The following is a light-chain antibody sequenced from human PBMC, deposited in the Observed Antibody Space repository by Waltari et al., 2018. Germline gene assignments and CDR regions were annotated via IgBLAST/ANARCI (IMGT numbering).Light chain of an antibody. CDR2: LNSDGSH. V-gene: IGLV4-69*01. Sequence: QLVLTQSPSASASLGASVKLTCTLSIGHSTNAIAWLQQQPEKGPRFLMKLNSDGSHNKGDGIPDRFSGSSSGAERYLTISSLQSEDEADYYCQTWGTGTWVFGGGTKLTVL. CDR3: QTWGTGTWV. CDR1: IGHSTNA. J-gene: IGLJ3*02.